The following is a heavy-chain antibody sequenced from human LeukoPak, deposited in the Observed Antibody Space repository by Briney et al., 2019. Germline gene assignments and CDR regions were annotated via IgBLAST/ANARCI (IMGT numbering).Heavy chain of an antibody. CDR1: GFTVSSNY. V-gene: IGHV3-53*01. Sequence: SGGSLRLSCAASGFTVSSNYMSWVRQAPGKGLEWVPVIYSGGSTHYADSVKGRFTISRDNSKNTLYLQMNSLRAEDTAVYYCARGFYDSSGFRPYFDYWGQGILVTVSS. D-gene: IGHD3-22*01. J-gene: IGHJ4*02. CDR3: ARGFYDSSGFRPYFDY. CDR2: IYSGGST.